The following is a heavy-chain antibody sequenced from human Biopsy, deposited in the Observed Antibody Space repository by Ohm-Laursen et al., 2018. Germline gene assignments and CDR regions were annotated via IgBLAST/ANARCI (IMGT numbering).Heavy chain of an antibody. CDR3: ASLNYYDSSAPIDTIYFFEY. J-gene: IGHJ4*02. CDR2: SAPENGKT. V-gene: IGHV1-24*01. D-gene: IGHD3-22*01. Sequence: SVKVSCKVSGYTLTDLSMHWVRQAPGKGLEWMGGSAPENGKTIYAQKFQGRVTMTEDTSTDTAYMELSNLRSEDTAVYYCASLNYYDSSAPIDTIYFFEYWGQGTLVSVSS. CDR1: GYTLTDLS.